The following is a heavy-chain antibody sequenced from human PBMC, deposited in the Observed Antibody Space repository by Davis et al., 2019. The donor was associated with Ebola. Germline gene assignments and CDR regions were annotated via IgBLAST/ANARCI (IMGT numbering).Heavy chain of an antibody. Sequence: SETLSLTCTVSGGSISSGDYYWNWIRQPPGKGLEWIGYIYYSGSTYYNPSLKSRVTISVDTSKNQFSLKLSSVTAADTAVYYCARQLLWFGELLFGWFDPWGQGTLVTVSS. J-gene: IGHJ5*02. CDR2: IYYSGST. V-gene: IGHV4-39*01. D-gene: IGHD3-10*01. CDR3: ARQLLWFGELLFGWFDP. CDR1: GGSISSGDYY.